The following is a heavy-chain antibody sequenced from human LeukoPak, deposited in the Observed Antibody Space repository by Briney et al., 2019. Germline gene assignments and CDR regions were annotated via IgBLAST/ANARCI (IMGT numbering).Heavy chain of an antibody. CDR1: GFTFSNYG. Sequence: GGSLRLSCAASGFTFSNYGMHWVRQTPGKGLEWVAFVQNDGSDKFFADSVKGRFTVSRDNSENTLYLQMNSLRADDTAVYYCAKERQLEPFDCWGQGTLVTVSS. V-gene: IGHV3-30*02. CDR2: VQNDGSDK. J-gene: IGHJ4*02. CDR3: AKERQLEPFDC. D-gene: IGHD1-1*01.